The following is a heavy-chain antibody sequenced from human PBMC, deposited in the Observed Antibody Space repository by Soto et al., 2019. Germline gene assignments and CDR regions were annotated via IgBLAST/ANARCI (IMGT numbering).Heavy chain of an antibody. Sequence: GGSLRLSCAASGFTFSSYAMSWVRQAPGKGLEWVSAISGSGGSTYYADSVKGRFTISRDNSKNTLYLQMNSLRAEDTAVYYCAKADYYDILTGYYYYCFGMDVGGQGTTVTVS. D-gene: IGHD3-9*01. V-gene: IGHV3-23*01. CDR3: AKADYYDILTGYYYYCFGMDV. CDR2: ISGSGGST. CDR1: GFTFSSYA. J-gene: IGHJ6*02.